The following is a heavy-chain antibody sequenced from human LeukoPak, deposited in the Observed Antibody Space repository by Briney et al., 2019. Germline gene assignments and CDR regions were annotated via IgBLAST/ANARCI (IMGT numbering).Heavy chain of an antibody. V-gene: IGHV3-33*06. D-gene: IGHD2-2*01. Sequence: GRSLRLSCAASGFTFSSYGMHWVRQAPGKGLEWVAVIWYDGSNKYYTGSVKGRFTISRDNSKNTLYLQMNSLRAEDTAVYYCAKGPYHTIYYYYYMDVWGKGTTVTVSS. J-gene: IGHJ6*03. CDR2: IWYDGSNK. CDR1: GFTFSSYG. CDR3: AKGPYHTIYYYYYMDV.